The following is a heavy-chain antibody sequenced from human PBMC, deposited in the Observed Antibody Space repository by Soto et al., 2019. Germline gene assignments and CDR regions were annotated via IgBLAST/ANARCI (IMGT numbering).Heavy chain of an antibody. D-gene: IGHD6-13*01. V-gene: IGHV4-34*01. CDR2: IDRSGST. CDR3: ARGGRQQLIPTPISYKIDY. CDR1: GGSFSDDASSSDWY. Sequence: SETLSLTCAVYGGSFSDDASSSDWYWNWIRQSPGKGLEWIGEIDRSGSTNYNPSLKSRVTISVDMSKNQFSLKLSSVTAADTAVYYCARGGRQQLIPTPISYKIDYWGQGTLVTVSS. J-gene: IGHJ4*02.